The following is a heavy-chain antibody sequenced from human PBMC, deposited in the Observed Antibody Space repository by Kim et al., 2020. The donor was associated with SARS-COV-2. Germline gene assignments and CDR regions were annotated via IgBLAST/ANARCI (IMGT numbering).Heavy chain of an antibody. V-gene: IGHV4-34*01. CDR1: GGSFSGYY. CDR3: AKRLEGPPGAFWYFDL. Sequence: SETLSLTCAVYGGSFSGYYWSWIRQPPGKGLEWIGEINHSGSTNYNPSLKSRVTISVDTSKNQFSLKLSSMTAADTAVYDCAKRLEGPPGAFWYFDLWVR. CDR2: INHSGST. D-gene: IGHD5-12*01. J-gene: IGHJ2*01.